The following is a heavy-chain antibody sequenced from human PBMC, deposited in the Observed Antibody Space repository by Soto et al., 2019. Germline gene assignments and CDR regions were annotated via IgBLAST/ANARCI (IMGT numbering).Heavy chain of an antibody. Sequence: EVQLVETGGGLIQPGGSLRLSCEGSGFTVSSKFMNWVRQTPGKGLEWVSVIYVGDNTYYADSVKGRFTISRDNAENTVYLQMNSLRAEETAVYYCAGAGSRTRSRPIWYFALWGRGTLVTVSS. CDR2: IYVGDNT. CDR3: AGAGSRTRSRPIWYFAL. J-gene: IGHJ2*01. V-gene: IGHV3-53*02. CDR1: GFTVSSKF.